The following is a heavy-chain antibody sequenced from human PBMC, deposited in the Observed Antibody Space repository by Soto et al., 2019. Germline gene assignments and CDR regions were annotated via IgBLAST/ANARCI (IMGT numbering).Heavy chain of an antibody. CDR1: GYTFTGYY. CDR2: INPNSGGT. J-gene: IGHJ4*02. V-gene: IGHV1-2*04. D-gene: IGHD4-17*01. CDR3: ARGLMYGDYVWDY. Sequence: ASVKVSCKASGYTFTGYYMRWVRQAPGQGLEWMGWINPNSGGTNYAQKFQGWVTMTRDTSISTAYMELSRLRSDDTAVYYCARGLMYGDYVWDYWGQGTLVTVSS.